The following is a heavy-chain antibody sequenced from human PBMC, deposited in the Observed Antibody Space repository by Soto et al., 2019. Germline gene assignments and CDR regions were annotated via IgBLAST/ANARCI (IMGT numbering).Heavy chain of an antibody. J-gene: IGHJ6*02. CDR3: SRGDFFQRGGGYYYVMDV. V-gene: IGHV3-11*01. CDR1: GFTFSDYY. CDR2: ISSSGSTI. D-gene: IGHD3-3*01. Sequence: GSLKLSSAAPGFTFSDYYMSWIRQAPGKGLEWVSYISSSGSTIYYADSVKGRFTISRDNAKNSLYLQMNSLRAEDTAVYYCSRGDFFQRGGGYYYVMDVSAQGTTV.